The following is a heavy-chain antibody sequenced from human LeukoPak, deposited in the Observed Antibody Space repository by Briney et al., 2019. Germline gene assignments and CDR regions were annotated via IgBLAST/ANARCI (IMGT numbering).Heavy chain of an antibody. CDR3: ARGLPHSGGMSMIASNNWFDP. CDR1: GYTFTSYG. V-gene: IGHV1-18*01. Sequence: ASVKVSCKASGYTFTSYGINWVRQAPGQGLGWMGWISTYNADTDYAQKFQGRVTMTTETSTSTAYMEVRSLRSDDTAVYYCARGLPHSGGMSMIASNNWFDPWGQGTLVTVSS. CDR2: ISTYNADT. J-gene: IGHJ5*02. D-gene: IGHD2-15*01.